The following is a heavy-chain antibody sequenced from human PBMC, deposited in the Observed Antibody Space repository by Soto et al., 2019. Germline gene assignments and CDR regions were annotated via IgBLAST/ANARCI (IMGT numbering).Heavy chain of an antibody. V-gene: IGHV1-69*01. J-gene: IGHJ4*02. Sequence: QVQLVQSGAEVKKPGSSVKVSCKASGGTFSSYAISWVRQAPGQGLEWMGGIIPIFGTANYAQKCQGRVTITADESTSTAYMELSSLRSEDTAVYYCAKTERLEGRITVLDYWGQGTLVTVSS. CDR2: IIPIFGTA. CDR3: AKTERLEGRITVLDY. CDR1: GGTFSSYA. D-gene: IGHD3-3*01.